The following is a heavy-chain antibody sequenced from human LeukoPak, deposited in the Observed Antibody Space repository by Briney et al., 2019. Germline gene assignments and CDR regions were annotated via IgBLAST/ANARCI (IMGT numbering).Heavy chain of an antibody. V-gene: IGHV3-23*01. CDR2: SSASGGST. Sequence: GGSLRLSCAASGFTFSSYAMSWVRQAPGKGLEWVSGSSASGGSTYYADSVKGRFTISRDNSKNTLYLQMNSLRAEDTAVYYCAKGNSGSYLMHFDYWGQGTLVTVSS. CDR1: GFTFSSYA. J-gene: IGHJ4*02. CDR3: AKGNSGSYLMHFDY. D-gene: IGHD1-26*01.